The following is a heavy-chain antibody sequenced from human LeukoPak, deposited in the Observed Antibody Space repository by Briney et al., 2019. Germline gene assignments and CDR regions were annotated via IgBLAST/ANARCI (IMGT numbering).Heavy chain of an antibody. D-gene: IGHD4-17*01. J-gene: IGHJ4*02. CDR2: IYTSGST. CDR3: ARDTGVTVTFYYFDY. V-gene: IGHV4-4*07. CDR1: GGSISSYY. Sequence: PSETLSLTCTVSGGSISSYYWGWIRQPAGKGLEWIGRIYTSGSTNYNPSLKSRVTMSVDTSKNQFSLKLSSVTAADTAVYYCARDTGVTVTFYYFDYWGQGTLVTVSS.